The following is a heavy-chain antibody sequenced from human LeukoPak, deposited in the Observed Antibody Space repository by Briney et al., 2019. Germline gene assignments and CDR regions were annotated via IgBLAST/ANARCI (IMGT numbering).Heavy chain of an antibody. J-gene: IGHJ6*02. V-gene: IGHV3-74*01. CDR1: GNYW. CDR3: GRGNYYGVDI. CDR2: INGDGSWT. Sequence: PGGSLRLSCAASGNYWMHWVRQAPGKGLVWVSHINGDGSWTTYADSAKGRFTISRDNAKNTLFLQLNSLRVEDTAVYYCGRGNYYGVDIWGQGTTVTVSS.